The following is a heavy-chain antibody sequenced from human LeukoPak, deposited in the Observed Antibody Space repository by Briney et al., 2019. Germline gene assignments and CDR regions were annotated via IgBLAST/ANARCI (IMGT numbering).Heavy chain of an antibody. CDR3: AREYSAFDF. V-gene: IGHV4-61*08. J-gene: IGHJ4*02. Sequence: PSETLSLTCTVSGDPITISSDYKSTWIRQPPRKGLEWIGYIYYSGSTNYNPSLQSRVTISVDTSNNQFSLKLTSVTAADRAVYYCAREYSAFDFWGQGTLVTVSS. CDR1: GDPITISSDYK. CDR2: IYYSGST. D-gene: IGHD5-12*01.